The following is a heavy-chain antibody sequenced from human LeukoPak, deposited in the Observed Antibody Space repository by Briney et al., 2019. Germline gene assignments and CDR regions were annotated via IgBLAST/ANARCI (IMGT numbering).Heavy chain of an antibody. J-gene: IGHJ4*02. CDR3: ARAHTSAPGTLFDY. V-gene: IGHV1-46*01. CDR1: GYTFISYY. D-gene: IGHD3-3*01. Sequence: ASVKVSCKTSGYTFISYYMHWVRQAPGQGLEWMGRTNPSGSSTRYAQKFQGRVTMTKDTSTSTLYVELSSLGSEDTAVYYCARAHTSAPGTLFDYWGQGTLVTVSS. CDR2: TNPSGSST.